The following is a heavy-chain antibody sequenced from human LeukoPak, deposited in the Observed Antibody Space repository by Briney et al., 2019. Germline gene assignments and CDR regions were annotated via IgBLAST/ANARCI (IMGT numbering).Heavy chain of an antibody. CDR3: ATGPYAAFEM. Sequence: GGSLRLSCAASGFTFTKFWMHWVRQAPGRGLVWVSRVKDDGISTLYADSVKGRFTISRDNAKNTLYLQMNSLRADDTALYYCATGPYAAFEMWGQGTMVTVFS. J-gene: IGHJ3*02. V-gene: IGHV3-74*01. CDR1: GFTFTKFW. D-gene: IGHD2-2*01. CDR2: VKDDGIST.